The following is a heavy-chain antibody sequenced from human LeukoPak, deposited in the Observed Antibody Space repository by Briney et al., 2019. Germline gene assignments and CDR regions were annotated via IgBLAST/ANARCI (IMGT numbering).Heavy chain of an antibody. CDR3: ARDPYYYDSSGYLPGAFDI. Sequence: SETLSLTCTVSGGSISSYYWSWIRQPAGKGLEWIGRIYTSGSTNYNPSLKSRVTMSVDTSKNQFSLKLSSVTAADTAVYYCARDPYYYDSSGYLPGAFDIWGQGTMVTVSS. J-gene: IGHJ3*02. CDR1: GGSISSYY. CDR2: IYTSGST. V-gene: IGHV4-4*07. D-gene: IGHD3-22*01.